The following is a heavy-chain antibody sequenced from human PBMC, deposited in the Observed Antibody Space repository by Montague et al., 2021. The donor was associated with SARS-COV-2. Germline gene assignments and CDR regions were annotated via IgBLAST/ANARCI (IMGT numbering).Heavy chain of an antibody. CDR3: VRVTHPRSAWPYYMDV. J-gene: IGHJ6*03. Sequence: SETLSLTCAVYGGSFSVYYWSWLRQSPRSGLEWIAEINNRGNTYNNPSLRSRVSISVDTSKNQFSLNVRSVTAADTGLFYCVRVTHPRSAWPYYMDVWAKGPRSPS. CDR1: GGSFSVYY. V-gene: IGHV4-34*01. CDR2: INNRGNT.